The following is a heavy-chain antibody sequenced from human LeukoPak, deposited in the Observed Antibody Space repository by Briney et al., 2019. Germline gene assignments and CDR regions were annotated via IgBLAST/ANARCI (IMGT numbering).Heavy chain of an antibody. CDR3: ARRDV. Sequence: PGGSLRLSCAASGFTVSSNYMSWVRQAPGKGLEWVSVIYSGGSTYYADSVKGSFTISRDNSNNNTHLQMNNMRAEDTAVYYCARRDVWGKRTTGTISS. CDR2: IYSGGST. J-gene: IGHJ6*04. CDR1: GFTVSSNY. V-gene: IGHV3-66*01.